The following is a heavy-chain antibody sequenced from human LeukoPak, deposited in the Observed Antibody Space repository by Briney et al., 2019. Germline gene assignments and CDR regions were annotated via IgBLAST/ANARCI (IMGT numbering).Heavy chain of an antibody. CDR2: ISGSGGST. V-gene: IGHV3-23*01. D-gene: IGHD1-26*01. Sequence: GGSLRLSCAASGFTFSSYAMSWVRQAPGKGLEWVSAISGSGGSTYYADSVKGRFTISRDNSKNTLYLQMNSLRAEDTAVYYCAKCEKWELLFILDYWGQGTLVTVSS. CDR1: GFTFSSYA. J-gene: IGHJ4*02. CDR3: AKCEKWELLFILDY.